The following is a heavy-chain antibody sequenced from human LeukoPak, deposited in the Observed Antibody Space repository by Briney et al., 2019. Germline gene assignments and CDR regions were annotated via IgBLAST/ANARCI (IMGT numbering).Heavy chain of an antibody. CDR1: GFTLSGYW. D-gene: IGHD2-2*01. CDR3: ARHSKGIIVVPAAPNYYYYYIDV. V-gene: IGHV3-7*01. CDR2: INQDGSEK. J-gene: IGHJ6*03. Sequence: GGSLRLSRAASGFTLSGYWMSWVRQARGKGLEWVANINQDGSEKYSVDSVKGRFTISRDNAKNSLYLHMTSLRAEDTAVYYCARHSKGIIVVPAAPNYYYYYIDVWGKGTTVTVSS.